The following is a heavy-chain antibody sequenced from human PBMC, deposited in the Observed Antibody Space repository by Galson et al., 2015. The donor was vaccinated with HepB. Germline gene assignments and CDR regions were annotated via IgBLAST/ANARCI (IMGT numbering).Heavy chain of an antibody. Sequence: SLRLSCAGSRFTFSNYALHWVRQAPGKRLEYVSAISDNGDKIYYADSVKGRFTISRDNSKNTVYLQMRSLRVDDTAVYYCALSDYWGQGTLVTVSS. CDR1: RFTFSNYA. J-gene: IGHJ4*02. V-gene: IGHV3-64D*09. CDR3: ALSDY. CDR2: ISDNGDKI.